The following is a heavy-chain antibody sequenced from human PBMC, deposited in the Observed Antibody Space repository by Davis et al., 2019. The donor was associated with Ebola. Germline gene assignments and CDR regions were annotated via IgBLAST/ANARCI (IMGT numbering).Heavy chain of an antibody. V-gene: IGHV3-23*01. J-gene: IGHJ3*01. CDR1: GFGFSLYY. Sequence: GESLKISCAGSGFGFSLYYMNWVRQAPGKGLQWVSGINDIGGNPQHADSVKGRFTISRDNSKNMLFLQMNSLRVEDTAVYYCAREMRGLGALDLWGQGTMVTVSS. D-gene: IGHD3-16*01. CDR2: INDIGGNP. CDR3: AREMRGLGALDL.